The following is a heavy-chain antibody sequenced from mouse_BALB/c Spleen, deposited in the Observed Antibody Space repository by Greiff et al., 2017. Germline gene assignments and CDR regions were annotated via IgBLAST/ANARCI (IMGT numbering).Heavy chain of an antibody. D-gene: IGHD4-1*01. J-gene: IGHJ3*01. Sequence: EVQLQESGPGLVKPSQSLSLTCSVTGYSITSGYYWNWIRQFPGNKLEWMGYISYDGSNNYNPSLKNRISITRDTSKNQFFLKLNSVTTEDTATYYCARDAGTVAWFAYWGQGTLVTVSA. CDR2: ISYDGSN. V-gene: IGHV3-6*02. CDR3: ARDAGTVAWFAY. CDR1: GYSITSGYY.